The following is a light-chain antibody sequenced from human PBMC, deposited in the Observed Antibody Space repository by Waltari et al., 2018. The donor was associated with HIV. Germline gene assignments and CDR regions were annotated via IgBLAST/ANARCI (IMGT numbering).Light chain of an antibody. CDR3: QSADITGTLGV. V-gene: IGLV3-25*03. CDR2: KDS. Sequence: SYELAQPPSVSVSPGQTARLTCSAAALPRQFVYWYQQKPGQAPIVVIYKDSERPSGIPERFSGFISGTTATLTISAVQAEDEADYYCQSADITGTLGVFGGGTRLTV. CDR1: ALPRQF. J-gene: IGLJ2*01.